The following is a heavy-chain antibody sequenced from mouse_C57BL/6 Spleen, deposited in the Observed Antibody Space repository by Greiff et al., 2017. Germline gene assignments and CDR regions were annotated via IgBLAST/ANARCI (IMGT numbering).Heavy chain of an antibody. D-gene: IGHD1-1*01. V-gene: IGHV1-55*01. CDR1: GYTFTSYW. CDR2: IYPGSGST. Sequence: QVQLQQPGAELVKPGASVKMSCKASGYTFTSYWITWVKQRPGQGLEWIGDIYPGSGSTNYNEKFKSKATLTVDTSSSTAYMQLSSLTSEDSAVYYCARPHYYGSSPSWFAYWGQGTLVTVSA. J-gene: IGHJ3*01. CDR3: ARPHYYGSSPSWFAY.